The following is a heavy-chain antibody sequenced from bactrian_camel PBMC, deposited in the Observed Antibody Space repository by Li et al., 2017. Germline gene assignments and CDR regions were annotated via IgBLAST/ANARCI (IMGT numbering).Heavy chain of an antibody. CDR2: ICTRIGHS. CDR1: GYDFSGGC. V-gene: IGHV3S40*01. Sequence: VQLVESGGGSVQAGGSLRLSCAASGYDFSGGCMAWFRQVPGKQRDGVASICTRIGHSYYADSVQGRFTISQDNAKNTVYLQMNSLKPEDTAMYYCAARGPYCYTKLSVRDFTYWGQGTQVTVS. D-gene: IGHD2*01. J-gene: IGHJ6*01. CDR3: AARGPYCYTKLSVRDFTY.